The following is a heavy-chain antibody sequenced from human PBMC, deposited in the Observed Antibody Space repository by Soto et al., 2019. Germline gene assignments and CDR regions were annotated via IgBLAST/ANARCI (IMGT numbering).Heavy chain of an antibody. J-gene: IGHJ4*02. D-gene: IGHD4-17*01. CDR3: ATWVEYGDFEGFDF. V-gene: IGHV1-2*04. CDR2: VDPNGGGS. Sequence: QGQLLQSGAEVKKPGASVKVSCKTSGYSFTDYKLHWVRQAPGQGLEWMGWVDPNGGGSNSAQKFQGSVTMTWDTSITTAYLDLTRLTTNDTATYFCATWVEYGDFEGFDFWGQGTLVTVSS. CDR1: GYSFTDYK.